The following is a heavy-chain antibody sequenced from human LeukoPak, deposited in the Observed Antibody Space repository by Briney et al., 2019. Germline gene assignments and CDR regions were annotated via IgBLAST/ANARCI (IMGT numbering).Heavy chain of an antibody. CDR3: AELGITMIGGV. CDR1: GFTVSNNY. Sequence: GGSLRLSCAASGFTVSNNYMSWVRQAPGKGLEWVSLIYSGGSTHYADSVKGRFTISRDNAKNSLYLQMNSLRAEDTAVYYCAELGITMIGGVWGKGTTVTISS. D-gene: IGHD3-10*02. CDR2: IYSGGST. V-gene: IGHV3-53*01. J-gene: IGHJ6*04.